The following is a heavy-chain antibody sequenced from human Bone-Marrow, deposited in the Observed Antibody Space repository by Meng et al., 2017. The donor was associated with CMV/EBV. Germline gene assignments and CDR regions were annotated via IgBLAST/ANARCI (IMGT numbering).Heavy chain of an antibody. D-gene: IGHD3-3*01. CDR1: GFTFSSYG. CDR2: IRYDGSNK. CDR3: AKDRFLANYFDY. Sequence: GGSLRLSCAASGFTFSSYGMHWVRQAPGKGLEWVAFIRYDGSNKYYGDSVKGRFTISRDNSKNTLYLQMNSLRAEETAVYYCAKDRFLANYFDYWGQGTLVTVSS. V-gene: IGHV3-30*02. J-gene: IGHJ4*02.